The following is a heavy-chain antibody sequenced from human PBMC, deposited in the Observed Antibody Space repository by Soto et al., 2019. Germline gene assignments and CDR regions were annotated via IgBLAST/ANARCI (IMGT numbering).Heavy chain of an antibody. J-gene: IGHJ6*02. CDR2: ISSGSTTI. CDR3: ARVRRNDASDYYGMDV. CDR1: GFSFSTST. Sequence: LRLSCAASGFSFSTSTMNWVRQAPGKGLEWVSYISSGSTTIYYADSVKGRFTISRDNGKNSLYLQMNSLRDEDTAVYYCARVRRNDASDYYGMDVWGQGTTVTVSS. D-gene: IGHD1-1*01. V-gene: IGHV3-48*02.